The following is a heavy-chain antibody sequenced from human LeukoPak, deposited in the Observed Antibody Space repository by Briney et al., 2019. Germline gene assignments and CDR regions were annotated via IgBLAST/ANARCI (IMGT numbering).Heavy chain of an antibody. Sequence: GGSLRLSCAASGFAFDTYGMTWARQAPGKGLEWVSSISGSGYNTYYADSVKGRFTISRDNSKNTLYLQMNSLRAEDTAVYYCAKDSSRPATVTLDYWGQGTLVTVSS. D-gene: IGHD2-2*01. CDR1: GFAFDTYG. CDR3: AKDSSRPATVTLDY. V-gene: IGHV3-23*01. CDR2: ISGSGYNT. J-gene: IGHJ4*02.